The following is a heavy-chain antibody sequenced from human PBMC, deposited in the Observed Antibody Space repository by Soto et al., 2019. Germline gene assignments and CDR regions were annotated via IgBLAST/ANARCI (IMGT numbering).Heavy chain of an antibody. CDR2: IYYSGST. V-gene: IGHV4-61*01. J-gene: IGHJ4*02. D-gene: IGHD1-26*01. Sequence: QVQLQESGPGLVKPSETLSLTCTVSSGSVSSGSYYWTWIRQPPGKGLEWIGYIYYSGSTNYSPSLKSRVTISVDTSKNQFSLKLSSVTAADTAVYYCAGTGSGSYYVHFDYWGQGTLVTVSS. CDR3: AGTGSGSYYVHFDY. CDR1: SGSVSSGSYY.